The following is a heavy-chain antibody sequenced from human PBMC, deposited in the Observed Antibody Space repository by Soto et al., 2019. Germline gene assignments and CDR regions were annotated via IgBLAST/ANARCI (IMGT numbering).Heavy chain of an antibody. Sequence: GALVKVSCKASGYTFTSYDINWVRQATGQGLEWMGWMNPNSGNTGYAQKFQGRVTMTRNTSISTAYMELSSLRSEDTAVYYCARSIAAAGTPYGMDVWGQGTTVTVSS. CDR1: GYTFTSYD. CDR2: MNPNSGNT. CDR3: ARSIAAAGTPYGMDV. D-gene: IGHD6-13*01. V-gene: IGHV1-8*01. J-gene: IGHJ6*02.